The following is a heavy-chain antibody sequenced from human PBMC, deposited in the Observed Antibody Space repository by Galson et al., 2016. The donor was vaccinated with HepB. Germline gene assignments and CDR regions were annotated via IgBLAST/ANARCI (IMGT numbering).Heavy chain of an antibody. D-gene: IGHD2-2*02. CDR2: IFPGDSDT. CDR3: ARHLPGRYTGAAPFGP. CDR1: GYKFTSYW. Sequence: QSGAEVKKPGESLKISCQGSGYKFTSYWIGWVRQMPGKGLEWMGIIFPGDSDTRYNPSFEGRVTISADTSTSTAYLQWGSLKTSDTAIYFCARHLPGRYTGAAPFGPGGQGTLVTVSS. V-gene: IGHV5-51*01. J-gene: IGHJ5*02.